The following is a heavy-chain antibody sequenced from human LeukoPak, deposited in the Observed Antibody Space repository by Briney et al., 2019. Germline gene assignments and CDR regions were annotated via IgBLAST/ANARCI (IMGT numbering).Heavy chain of an antibody. J-gene: IGHJ6*02. V-gene: IGHV1-2*02. CDR2: INPNSGGT. Sequence: ASVKVSCKASGYTFTGYYMHWVRQAPGQGLEWMGWINPNSGGTNYAQKFQGRVTMTRDTSISTAYMELSRLRSDDTAVYYCARGIVVVVPNRTRYSYGMDVWGQGTTVTVSS. CDR3: ARGIVVVVPNRTRYSYGMDV. CDR1: GYTFTGYY. D-gene: IGHD2-15*01.